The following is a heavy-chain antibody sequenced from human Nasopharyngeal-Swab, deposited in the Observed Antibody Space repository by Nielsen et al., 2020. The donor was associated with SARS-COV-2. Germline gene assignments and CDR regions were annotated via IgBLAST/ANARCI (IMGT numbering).Heavy chain of an antibody. J-gene: IGHJ4*02. Sequence: GESLKISCAASGFTFSSYAMSWVRQAPGKGLEWVSTISGSGGSTYYADSVKGRFTISRDNSKNTLHLQMNSLRAEDTAVYYCAKAADYYDSSGYYTYWGQGTLVTVSS. CDR2: ISGSGGST. V-gene: IGHV3-23*01. CDR3: AKAADYYDSSGYYTY. D-gene: IGHD3-22*01. CDR1: GFTFSSYA.